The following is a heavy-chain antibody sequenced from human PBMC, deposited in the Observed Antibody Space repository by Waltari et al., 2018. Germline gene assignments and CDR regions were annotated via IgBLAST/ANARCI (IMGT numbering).Heavy chain of an antibody. CDR2: ISSSSSTI. CDR3: ARDAGYGDYYFDY. Sequence: EVQLVESGGGLVQPGGSLRLSCAASGFTFSSYSMNWVRQAPGKGLEWVSYISSSSSTIYYADSVKGRFTISRDNAKNALYLQRNSLRAEDTAVYYCARDAGYGDYYFDYWGQGTLVTVSS. V-gene: IGHV3-48*01. D-gene: IGHD4-17*01. J-gene: IGHJ4*02. CDR1: GFTFSSYS.